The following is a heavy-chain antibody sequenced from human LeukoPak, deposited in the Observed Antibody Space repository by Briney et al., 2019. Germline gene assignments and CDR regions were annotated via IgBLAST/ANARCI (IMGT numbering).Heavy chain of an antibody. V-gene: IGHV4-39*07. J-gene: IGHJ4*02. Sequence: SETLSLTCTVSGGSISTIPLYWGWIRQPPGKGLEWIGSIFDTGSTYDNPSLKSRVTISVDTSRNQFSLKLSSVTAADTAVYYCARVGEISSGLLDYWGQGTLVTVSS. CDR3: ARVGEISSGLLDY. CDR1: GGSISTIPLY. CDR2: IFDTGST. D-gene: IGHD1-26*01.